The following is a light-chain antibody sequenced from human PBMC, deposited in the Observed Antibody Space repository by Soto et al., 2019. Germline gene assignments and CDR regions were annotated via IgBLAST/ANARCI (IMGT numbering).Light chain of an antibody. CDR1: QSISSW. CDR2: KAS. V-gene: IGKV1-5*03. CDR3: QHYNSYSEA. Sequence: HMTRAPSSLSASVVYRFTITCRASQSISSWLAWYQQKPGKAPKLLIYKASSLESGVPSRFSGSGSGTEFTLTISSLQPDDFATYYCQHYNSYSEAFGQGTKVDIK. J-gene: IGKJ1*01.